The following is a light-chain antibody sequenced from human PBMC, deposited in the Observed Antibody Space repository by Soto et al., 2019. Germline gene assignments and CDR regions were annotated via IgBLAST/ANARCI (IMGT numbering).Light chain of an antibody. J-gene: IGLJ1*01. CDR2: EVS. Sequence: QSALTQPASVSGSPGQSITISCTGTSSDVGGYKYVSWYQQHPDKAPKLIIFEVSNRPSGVSNRFSGSKSGNTASLTISGLQAEDEADYYCVSYTTSASYVFGTGTKVTVL. CDR3: VSYTTSASYV. V-gene: IGLV2-14*01. CDR1: SSDVGGYKY.